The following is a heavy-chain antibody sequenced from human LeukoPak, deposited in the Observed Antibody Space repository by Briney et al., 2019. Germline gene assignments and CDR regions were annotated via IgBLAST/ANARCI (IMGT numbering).Heavy chain of an antibody. J-gene: IGHJ4*02. D-gene: IGHD6-19*01. V-gene: IGHV3-48*01. CDR3: ARDRGSGWAAYYFDY. Sequence: GGSLRLSCAASGFTFSSYGMNWVRQAPGKGLEWVSYISSSSSTIYYADSVKGRFTISRDNAKNSLYLQMNSLRAEDTAVYYCARDRGSGWAAYYFDYWGQGTLVTVSS. CDR2: ISSSSSTI. CDR1: GFTFSSYG.